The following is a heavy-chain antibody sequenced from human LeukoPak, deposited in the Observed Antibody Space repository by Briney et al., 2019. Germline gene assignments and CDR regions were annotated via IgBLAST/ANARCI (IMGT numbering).Heavy chain of an antibody. J-gene: IGHJ6*04. CDR2: VSYDGGNK. CDR3: ARGGRPGIQFRGFGMDV. D-gene: IGHD6-13*01. Sequence: GGSLRLSCAASGFTFSSYAMHWVRQAPGKGLEWVAIVSYDGGNKYYADSVKGRFTISRDNSINTLYLQVSSLRAEDTAVYYCARGGRPGIQFRGFGMDVWGKGTPVTVSS. CDR1: GFTFSSYA. V-gene: IGHV3-30*04.